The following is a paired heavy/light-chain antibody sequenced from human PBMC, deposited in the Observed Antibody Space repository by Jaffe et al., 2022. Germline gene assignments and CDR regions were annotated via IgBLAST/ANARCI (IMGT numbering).Heavy chain of an antibody. V-gene: IGHV4-34*01. CDR3: ARGYYDYVWGSYRYTRQGHFDP. Sequence: QVQLQQWGAGLLKPSETLSLTCAVYGGSFSGYYWSWIRQPPGKGLEWIGEINHSGSTNYNPSLKSRVTISVDTSKNQFSLKLSSVTAADTAVYYCARGYYDYVWGSYRYTRQGHFDPWGQGTLVTVSS. D-gene: IGHD3-16*02. CDR2: INHSGST. J-gene: IGHJ5*02. CDR1: GGSFSGYY.
Light chain of an antibody. CDR1: QSVLYSSNNKNY. J-gene: IGKJ5*01. CDR3: QQYYSTPLT. Sequence: DIVMTQSPDSLAVSLGERATINCKSSQSVLYSSNNKNYLAWYQQKPGQPPKLLIYWASTRESGVPDRFSGSGSGTDFTLTISSLQAEDVAVYYCQQYYSTPLTFGQGTRLEIK. V-gene: IGKV4-1*01. CDR2: WAS.